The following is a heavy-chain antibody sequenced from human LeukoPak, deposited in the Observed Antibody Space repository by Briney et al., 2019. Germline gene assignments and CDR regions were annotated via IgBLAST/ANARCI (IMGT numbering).Heavy chain of an antibody. D-gene: IGHD3-9*01. CDR1: GYTFTSYD. V-gene: IGHV1-8*01. J-gene: IGHJ5*02. CDR2: MNPNSGNT. CDR3: ARYYDILTGLPNWFDP. Sequence: ASVTVSCTASGYTFTSYDINWVRQATGQGLEWLGWMNPNSGNTGYAQKFQGRVTMTRNTSISTAYMELSSLRSEDTAVYYCARYYDILTGLPNWFDPWGQGTLVTVSS.